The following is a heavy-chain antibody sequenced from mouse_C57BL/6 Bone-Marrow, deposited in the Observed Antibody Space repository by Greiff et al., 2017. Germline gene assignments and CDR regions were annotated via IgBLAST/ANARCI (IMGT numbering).Heavy chain of an antibody. Sequence: EVHLVESGGDLVKPGGSLKLSCAASGFTFSSYGMSWVRQTPDKRLEWVATISSGGSYTYYPDSVKGRFTISRDNAKKTLYLQMSSLKSDDTVMYYCARRVGYDERLAYWGQGTLVTVSA. D-gene: IGHD2-2*01. J-gene: IGHJ3*01. CDR1: GFTFSSYG. V-gene: IGHV5-6*01. CDR2: ISSGGSYT. CDR3: ARRVGYDERLAY.